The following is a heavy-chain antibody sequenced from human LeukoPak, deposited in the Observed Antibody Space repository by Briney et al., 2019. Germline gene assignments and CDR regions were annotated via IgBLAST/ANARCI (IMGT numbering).Heavy chain of an antibody. V-gene: IGHV3-23*01. J-gene: IGHJ6*02. D-gene: IGHD6-13*01. CDR1: GFTFSSYA. CDR2: ISGSGGST. CDR3: AKGEQLVHGYYYYYGMDV. Sequence: PGGSLRLSCAASGFTFSSYAMSWVRQAPGKGLEWVSAISGSGGSTYYADSVKGRFTISRDNSKNTQYLQMNSLRAEDTAVYYCAKGEQLVHGYYYYYGMDVWGQGTTVTVSS.